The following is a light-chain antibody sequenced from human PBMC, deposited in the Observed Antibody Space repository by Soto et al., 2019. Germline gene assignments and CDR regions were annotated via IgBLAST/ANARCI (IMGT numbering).Light chain of an antibody. Sequence: DIQMTQSPSSLSASVGDRVTITCRASQGISNYLAWYQQKPGKVPKLLIYAASTLQSGATSRFSGSGSGTDFTLTISSLQHEDVATYYCQKYNSAPFGQGTKLEIK. CDR2: AAS. V-gene: IGKV1-27*01. CDR1: QGISNY. J-gene: IGKJ2*01. CDR3: QKYNSAP.